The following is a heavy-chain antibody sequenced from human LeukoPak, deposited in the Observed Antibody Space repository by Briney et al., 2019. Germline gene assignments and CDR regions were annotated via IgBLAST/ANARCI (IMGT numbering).Heavy chain of an antibody. V-gene: IGHV4-4*02. CDR3: ARGSGSSGWYGFDY. Sequence: SGTLSLTCAVSGGSISSSNWWSWVRQPPGKGLEWIGEIYHSGSTNYNPSLKSRVTISVDKSKNQFSLRLSSVTAADTAVYYCARGSGSSGWYGFDYWGQGTLVTVSS. J-gene: IGHJ4*02. D-gene: IGHD6-19*01. CDR1: GGSISSSNW. CDR2: IYHSGST.